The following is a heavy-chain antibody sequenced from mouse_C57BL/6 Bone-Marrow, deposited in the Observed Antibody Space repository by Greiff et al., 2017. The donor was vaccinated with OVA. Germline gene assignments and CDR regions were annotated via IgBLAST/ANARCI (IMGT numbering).Heavy chain of an antibody. CDR2: INPNNGGT. CDR1: GYTFTDYN. Sequence: EVQLQQSGPELVKPGASVKIPCKASGYTFTDYNMDWVKQSHGKSLEWIGDINPNNGGTIYNQKFKGKATLTVDKSSSTAYMELRSLTSEDTAVYYCARKSYGSSYEAMDYWGQGTSVTVSS. J-gene: IGHJ4*01. V-gene: IGHV1-18*01. D-gene: IGHD1-1*01. CDR3: ARKSYGSSYEAMDY.